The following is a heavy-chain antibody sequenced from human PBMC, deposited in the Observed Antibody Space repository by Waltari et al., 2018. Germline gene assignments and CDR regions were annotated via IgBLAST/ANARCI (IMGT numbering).Heavy chain of an antibody. J-gene: IGHJ4*02. CDR1: GDSMSSRDF. V-gene: IGHV4-4*02. CDR3: ARDRGRGLYLDS. CDR2: VHRSGKN. Sequence: QVQLQESGPGLVKPSGTLSLTCTVSGDSMSSRDFWSWVRQSPEKGLEWIGQVHRSGKNNYNPSLERRVAISIDMSNNQFSLKVTSTTAADTAVYYCARDRGRGLYLDSWGQGTLVTVSP. D-gene: IGHD2-15*01.